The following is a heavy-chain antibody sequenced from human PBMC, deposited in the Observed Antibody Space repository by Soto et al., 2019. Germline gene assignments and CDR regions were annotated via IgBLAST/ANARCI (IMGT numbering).Heavy chain of an antibody. D-gene: IGHD2-2*01. V-gene: IGHV1-69*12. CDR1: GGTFSSYA. Sequence: QVQLVQSGAEVKKPGASVKVSCKASGGTFSSYAISWVRQAPGQGLEWMGGIIPICGTANYAQKFQGRVTITADESTSTAYMELSSLRSEDTAVYYCAENQLSPSYYYYGMDVWGQGTTVTVS. CDR2: IIPICGTA. CDR3: AENQLSPSYYYYGMDV. J-gene: IGHJ6*02.